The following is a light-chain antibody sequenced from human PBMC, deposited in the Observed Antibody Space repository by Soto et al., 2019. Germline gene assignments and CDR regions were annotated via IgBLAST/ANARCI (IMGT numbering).Light chain of an antibody. J-gene: IGKJ2*01. CDR3: QHYNYWPYT. CDR1: QTIDNT. V-gene: IGKV3-15*01. Sequence: EIVITQAPATLSLSRGERATLSCRASQTIDNTLAWYQRKPGQAPRLLIYDASTRATGVPARFSGSGSGTDFTLTISSLQSEDFAVYYCQHYNYWPYTFGQGTK. CDR2: DAS.